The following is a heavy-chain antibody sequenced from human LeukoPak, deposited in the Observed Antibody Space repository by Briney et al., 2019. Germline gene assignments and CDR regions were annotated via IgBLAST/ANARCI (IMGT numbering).Heavy chain of an antibody. CDR2: IRYDGSNK. Sequence: GGSLRLSSAASGFTFSSYGMHWVRQAQGKGLEWVAFIRYDGSNKYYADSVKGRFTISRDNSKNTLYLQMNSLRAEDTAVYYCAKENYSNYAYYFDYWGQGTLVTVSS. J-gene: IGHJ4*02. D-gene: IGHD4-11*01. CDR1: GFTFSSYG. V-gene: IGHV3-30*02. CDR3: AKENYSNYAYYFDY.